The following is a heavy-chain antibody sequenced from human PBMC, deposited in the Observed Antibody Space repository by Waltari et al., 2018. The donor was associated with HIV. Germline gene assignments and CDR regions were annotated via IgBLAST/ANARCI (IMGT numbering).Heavy chain of an antibody. CDR1: GDSFINYA. V-gene: IGHV1-18*01. D-gene: IGHD2-2*01. CDR3: ARGVSTLVD. CDR2: ISAYNGDA. Sequence: QVQLVQSGTAMKQPGASVKVSCKASGDSFINYAFTWVRPVPGQGLEWMGRISAYNGDAMYEQKLQCKVTVTTDTSTSTAYMGLRGLKSDDTAVYYCARGVSTLVDWGQGTLVTVSS. J-gene: IGHJ4*02.